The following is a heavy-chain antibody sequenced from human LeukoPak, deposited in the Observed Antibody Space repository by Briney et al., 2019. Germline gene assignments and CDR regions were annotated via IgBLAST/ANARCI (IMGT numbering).Heavy chain of an antibody. CDR3: AREGYSSSWTRGYYYMDV. Sequence: SETLSLTCTVSGGSISSSSYYWGWIRQPPGKGLEWIGSIYHSGSTYYNPSLKSRVTISVDTSKNQFSLKLSSVTAADTAVYYCAREGYSSSWTRGYYYMDVWGKGTTVTVSS. CDR1: GGSISSSSYY. CDR2: IYHSGST. J-gene: IGHJ6*03. V-gene: IGHV4-39*07. D-gene: IGHD6-13*01.